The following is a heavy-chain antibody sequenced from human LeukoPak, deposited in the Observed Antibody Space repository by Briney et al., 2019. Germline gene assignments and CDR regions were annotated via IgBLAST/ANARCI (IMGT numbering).Heavy chain of an antibody. J-gene: IGHJ5*02. CDR1: GFTFSSYG. CDR2: ISYDGSNK. D-gene: IGHD2-15*01. CDR3: ARDPLCSGGSCYPNWFDP. Sequence: PGRSLRLSCAASGFTFSSYGMHWVRQAPGKGLEWVAVISYDGSNKYYADSVKGRFTISRDNSKNTLYLQMNSLRAEDTAVYYCARDPLCSGGSCYPNWFDPWGQGTLVTVSS. V-gene: IGHV3-30*03.